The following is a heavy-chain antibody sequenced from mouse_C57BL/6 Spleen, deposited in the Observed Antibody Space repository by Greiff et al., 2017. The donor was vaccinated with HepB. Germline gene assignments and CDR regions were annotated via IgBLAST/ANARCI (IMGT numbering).Heavy chain of an antibody. J-gene: IGHJ1*03. D-gene: IGHD2-5*01. V-gene: IGHV2-5*01. CDR3: AKKFPLYSKEGDWYFDV. Sequence: QVQLQQSGPGLVQPSQSLSITCTVSGFSLTSYGVHWVRQSPGKGLEWLGVIWRGGSTDYNAAFMSRLSITKDNSKSQVFFKMNSLQADDTAIYYCAKKFPLYSKEGDWYFDVWGTGTTVTVSS. CDR2: IWRGGST. CDR1: GFSLTSYG.